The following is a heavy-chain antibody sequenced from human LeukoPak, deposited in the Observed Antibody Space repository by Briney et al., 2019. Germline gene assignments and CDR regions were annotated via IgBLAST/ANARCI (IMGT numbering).Heavy chain of an antibody. V-gene: IGHV3-23*01. CDR1: GFTFSSYA. D-gene: IGHD2-15*01. J-gene: IGHJ5*02. CDR3: AKDLPLGYWPRTPLVLNYFDP. CDR2: ISASGGST. Sequence: GWSLRLSCAASGFTFSSYAMSWVRQAPGKGLEWVSLISASGGSTYYADFMQGRFTVSRDNSKNTLYLQIDSLRAEDTAVYYCAKDLPLGYWPRTPLVLNYFDPWGQGTLVTVSS.